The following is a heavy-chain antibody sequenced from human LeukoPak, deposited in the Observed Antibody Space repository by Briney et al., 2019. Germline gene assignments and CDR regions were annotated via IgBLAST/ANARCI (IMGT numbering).Heavy chain of an antibody. CDR1: GYTFTGYY. CDR3: ARIHSSSSDY. V-gene: IGHV1-2*02. CDR2: INPNSGGT. D-gene: IGHD6-13*01. J-gene: IGHJ4*02. Sequence: GASVRVSCKASGYTFTGYYMHWVRQAPGQGLEWMGWINPNSGGTNYAQKFQGRVTMTRDASISTAYMELSGLRSDDTAVYYCARIHSSSSDYWGQGTLVTVSS.